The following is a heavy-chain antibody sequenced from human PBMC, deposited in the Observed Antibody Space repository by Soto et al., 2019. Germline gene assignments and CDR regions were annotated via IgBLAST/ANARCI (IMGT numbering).Heavy chain of an antibody. CDR1: GFTFSSYS. D-gene: IGHD3-3*01. CDR2: ISSSSSTI. Sequence: GGSLRLSCAASGFTFSSYSMNWVRQAPGKGLEWVSYISSSSSTIYYADSVKGRFTISRDNAKNSLYLQMNSLRDEDTAVYYCAREGLHYDFWSGSRPHTPWFDPWGQGTLVTVSS. J-gene: IGHJ5*02. CDR3: AREGLHYDFWSGSRPHTPWFDP. V-gene: IGHV3-48*02.